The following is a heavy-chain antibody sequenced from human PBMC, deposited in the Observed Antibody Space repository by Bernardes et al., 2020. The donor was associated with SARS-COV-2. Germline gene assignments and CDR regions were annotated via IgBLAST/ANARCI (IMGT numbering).Heavy chain of an antibody. D-gene: IGHD6-19*01. J-gene: IGHJ6*02. CDR1: GGSISSSSYY. Sequence: SLPCTVSGGSISSSSYYWGWIRQPPGKGLEWIGSIYYSGSTYYNPSLKSRVTISVDTSKNQFSLKLSSVTAADTAVYYCARSEAVAGIVLIYYYYGMDVWGQGTTVTVSS. V-gene: IGHV4-39*01. CDR2: IYYSGST. CDR3: ARSEAVAGIVLIYYYYGMDV.